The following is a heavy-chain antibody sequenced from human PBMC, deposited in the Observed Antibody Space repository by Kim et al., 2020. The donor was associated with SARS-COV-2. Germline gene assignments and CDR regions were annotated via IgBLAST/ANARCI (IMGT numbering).Heavy chain of an antibody. Sequence: GGSLRLSCAASGFTFEDYTMHWVRQAPGKGLEWVSLITWNGGSAYYADPVRGRFTISRDNSKNSLYLQMNSLTTEDTALYYCGKGDMWLSNAPHYYAVDVWGRGTTVTVSS. CDR1: GFTFEDYT. V-gene: IGHV3-43*01. CDR2: ITWNGGSA. J-gene: IGHJ6*02. CDR3: GKGDMWLSNAPHYYAVDV. D-gene: IGHD6-19*01.